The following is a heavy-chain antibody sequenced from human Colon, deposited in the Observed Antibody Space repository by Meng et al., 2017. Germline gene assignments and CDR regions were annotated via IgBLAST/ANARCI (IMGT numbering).Heavy chain of an antibody. J-gene: IGHJ4*02. CDR1: GFTFSNAW. D-gene: IGHD3-10*01. CDR3: TTQPDILLWFGELLTNDY. Sequence: GESLKISCAASGFTFSNAWMSWVRQAPGKGLEWVGRIKSKTDGGTTDYAAPVKGRFIISRDDSQNTLYLQMNSLKTEDTAVYYCTTQPDILLWFGELLTNDYWGQGTLVTVSS. CDR2: IKSKTDGGTT. V-gene: IGHV3-15*01.